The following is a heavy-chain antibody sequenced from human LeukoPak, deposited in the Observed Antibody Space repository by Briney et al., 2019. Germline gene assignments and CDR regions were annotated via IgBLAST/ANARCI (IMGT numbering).Heavy chain of an antibody. J-gene: IGHJ4*02. V-gene: IGHV4-59*01. CDR1: GDSISRYY. D-gene: IGHD3-10*02. CDR2: IYSTGST. CDR3: ARAVRGLLPHPFDY. Sequence: SSETLSLTCTVSGDSISRYYWSWVRQYPGKGLEWIGNIYSTGSTNYNPFLKSRVTISVDTSKNQFFLQLSSVTAADTAMYYCARAVRGLLPHPFDYWGQGSLVTVSS.